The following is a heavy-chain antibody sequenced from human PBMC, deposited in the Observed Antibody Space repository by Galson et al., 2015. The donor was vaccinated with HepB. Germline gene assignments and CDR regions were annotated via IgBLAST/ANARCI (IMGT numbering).Heavy chain of an antibody. D-gene: IGHD2-2*01. Sequence: CAISGDSVSSNSAAWNWIRQSPSRGLEWLGRTYYRSKWYNDYAVSVKSRITINPDTSKNQFSLQLNSVTPEDTAVYYCARASGYCSSTSCYGFGWFDPWGQGTLVNVSS. CDR1: GDSVSSNSAA. CDR3: ARASGYCSSTSCYGFGWFDP. J-gene: IGHJ5*02. CDR2: TYYRSKWYN. V-gene: IGHV6-1*01.